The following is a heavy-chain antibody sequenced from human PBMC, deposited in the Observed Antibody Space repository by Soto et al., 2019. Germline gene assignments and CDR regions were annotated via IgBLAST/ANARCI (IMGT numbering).Heavy chain of an antibody. V-gene: IGHV3-7*04. CDR2: IIQDGSEK. CDR3: ARGHYGLDV. J-gene: IGHJ6*02. Sequence: EMQLVESGGGLVQPGGSLRLSCVASGFTFSSWWMTWVRQAPGKGLEWVAHIIQDGSEKYYVDSVKGRFTISRDNAKDSLYLQMNSLRVEDTAVYYCARGHYGLDVWGRGTTVTVSS. CDR1: GFTFSSWW.